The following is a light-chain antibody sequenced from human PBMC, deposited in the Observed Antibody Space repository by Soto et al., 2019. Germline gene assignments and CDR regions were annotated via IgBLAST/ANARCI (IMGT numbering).Light chain of an antibody. CDR2: DVT. V-gene: IGLV2-14*03. J-gene: IGLJ1*01. CDR1: STDVGACNY. Sequence: QSALTQPASVSGSPGQSITISCTGSSTDVGACNYVSWYQHHPDKAPKLVIYDVTNRPSGVANRFAGSKSGNTASLTISGLNAEDDADYYCTSYTSSSTPVVFGTGTKLTVL. CDR3: TSYTSSSTPVV.